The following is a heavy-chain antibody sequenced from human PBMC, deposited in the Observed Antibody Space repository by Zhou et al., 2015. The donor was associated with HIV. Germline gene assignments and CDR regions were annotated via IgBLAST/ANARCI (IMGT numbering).Heavy chain of an antibody. Sequence: QVQLVQSGAEVKKPGSSVKVSCKASGGTFSSYAINWVRQAPGQGLEWMGGIIPIFGTANYAQKFQGRVTITADESTSTAYMELSSLRSEDTAVYFCARDGGYYDSSGYYLSWFDPWGQGTLVTVSS. V-gene: IGHV1-69*01. J-gene: IGHJ5*02. CDR2: IIPIFGTA. CDR3: ARDGGYYDSSGYYLSWFDP. D-gene: IGHD3-22*01. CDR1: GGTFSSYA.